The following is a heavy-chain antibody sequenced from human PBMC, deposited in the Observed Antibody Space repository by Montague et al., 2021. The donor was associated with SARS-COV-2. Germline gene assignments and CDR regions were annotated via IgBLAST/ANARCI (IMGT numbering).Heavy chain of an antibody. J-gene: IGHJ6*02. D-gene: IGHD4-17*01. Sequence: SETLSLTCALYGGSFSGYYWSWIRQPPGKGLEWIGEINHSGSTNYNPSLKSRVTISVDTSKNQFSLKLSSVTAADTAVYYCARGGTVTTFYYYYYGMDVWGQGTTVTVSS. V-gene: IGHV4-34*01. CDR3: ARGGTVTTFYYYYYGMDV. CDR1: GGSFSGYY. CDR2: INHSGST.